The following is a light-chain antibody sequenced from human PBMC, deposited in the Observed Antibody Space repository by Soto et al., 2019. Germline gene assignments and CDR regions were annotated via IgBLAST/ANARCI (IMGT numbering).Light chain of an antibody. J-gene: IGLJ2*01. CDR2: SNN. Sequence: QSVLTQPPSASVTPGQRVTISCSGSSSNIGSTTLNWYQQLPGTAPKLLIYSNNQRPSGVPDRFSGSKSGTSASLAISGLQSEAEADYYCAAWDESLKGVFGVGTQVTVL. CDR3: AAWDESLKGV. CDR1: SSNIGSTT. V-gene: IGLV1-44*01.